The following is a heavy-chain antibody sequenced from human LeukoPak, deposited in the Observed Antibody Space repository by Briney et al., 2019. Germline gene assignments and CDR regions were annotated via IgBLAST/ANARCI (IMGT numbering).Heavy chain of an antibody. CDR3: ARHGPGIVATILSYYGMDV. CDR2: IYYSGST. D-gene: IGHD5-12*01. Sequence: NTSETLSLTCTVSGGSISSGDYYWSWIRQPPGKGLEWIGYIYYSGSTYYNPSLKSRVTISVDTSKNQFSLKLSSVTAADTAVYYCARHGPGIVATILSYYGMDVWGQGTTVTVSS. J-gene: IGHJ6*02. V-gene: IGHV4-30-4*01. CDR1: GGSISSGDYY.